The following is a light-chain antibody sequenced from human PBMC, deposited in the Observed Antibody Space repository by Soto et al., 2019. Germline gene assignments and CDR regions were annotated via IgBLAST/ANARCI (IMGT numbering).Light chain of an antibody. Sequence: EIVLTQSPGTLSLSPGERATLSCRASQSVSSSYLAWYQQKPGQAPRLLIYGASSRATGIPDRFSGSVSGTDFTLNIRRLEPEDFAVYYCQQYGSSPLTGGGGTKVEIK. J-gene: IGKJ4*01. CDR1: QSVSSSY. CDR3: QQYGSSPLT. V-gene: IGKV3-20*01. CDR2: GAS.